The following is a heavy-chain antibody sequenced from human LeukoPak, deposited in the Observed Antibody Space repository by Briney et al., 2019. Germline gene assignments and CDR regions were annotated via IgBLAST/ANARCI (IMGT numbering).Heavy chain of an antibody. D-gene: IGHD4-11*01. CDR2: IYYSGST. J-gene: IGHJ4*02. CDR3: ARSTVTTPGLLDY. V-gene: IGHV4-59*01. CDR1: GGSTSSYY. Sequence: SETLSLTCTVSGGSTSSYYWSWIRQPPGKGLEWIGYIYYSGSTNYNPSLKSRVTISVDTSKNQFSLKLSSVTAADTAVYYCARSTVTTPGLLDYWGQGTLVTVSS.